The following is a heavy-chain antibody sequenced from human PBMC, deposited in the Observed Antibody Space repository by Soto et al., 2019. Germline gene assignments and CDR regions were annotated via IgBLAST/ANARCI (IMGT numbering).Heavy chain of an antibody. CDR1: GFSVKSER. D-gene: IGHD2-2*02. CDR3: ARDMSGGSYNYYYGMVV. CDR2: ISGSGSPT. Sequence: GAGLRRSGACSGFSVKSERLTWVPQAPGRGLEWVSAISGSGSPTYYADSVKGRFTISRDNSKNTLYLQMNSLRADDTAVYYCARDMSGGSYNYYYGMVVWAQGT. J-gene: IGHJ6*02. V-gene: IGHV3-23*01.